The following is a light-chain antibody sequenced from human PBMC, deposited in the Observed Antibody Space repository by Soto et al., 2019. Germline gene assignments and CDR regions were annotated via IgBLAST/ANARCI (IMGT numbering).Light chain of an antibody. CDR3: QQYNSYSL. V-gene: IGKV1-5*03. CDR2: KAS. Sequence: DIQMTQSPSTLPASVGDRVTITCRASQSISSWLAWYQQKPGKAPKLLIYKASSLESGVPSRFSGSGSGTEFTLTISSLQPDDFATYYCQQYNSYSLFGQGTKVEIK. CDR1: QSISSW. J-gene: IGKJ1*01.